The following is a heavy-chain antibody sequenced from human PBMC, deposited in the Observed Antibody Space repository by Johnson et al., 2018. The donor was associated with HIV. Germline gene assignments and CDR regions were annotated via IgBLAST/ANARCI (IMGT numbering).Heavy chain of an antibody. Sequence: VQLVESGGGVVRPGGSLRLSCAASGFTFSSYAMHWVRQAPGKGLEWVSGIRWNGGSTSYADSVKGRFTISRDNSKNSLYLQMNSLRTEDTALYYCAKANSGSYLRQDALQIWGQGTVVTGS. CDR3: AKANSGSYLRQDALQI. J-gene: IGHJ3*02. V-gene: IGHV3-43*02. CDR1: GFTFSSYA. D-gene: IGHD1-26*01. CDR2: IRWNGGST.